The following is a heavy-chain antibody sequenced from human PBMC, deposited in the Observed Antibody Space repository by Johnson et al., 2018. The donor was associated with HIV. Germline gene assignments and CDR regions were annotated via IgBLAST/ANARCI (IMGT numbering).Heavy chain of an antibody. J-gene: IGHJ3*02. V-gene: IGHV3-33*06. CDR1: GFTFSYYA. Sequence: QVQLVESGGGVVQPGRSLRLSCAASGFTFSYYAMHWVRQAPGKGLEWVAVIWYDGSNKYYADSVKGRFTISRDNSKNTLYLQMNSLRAEDTAVYYCAKFRDAFDIWGQGTMVTVSS. CDR2: IWYDGSNK. CDR3: AKFRDAFDI.